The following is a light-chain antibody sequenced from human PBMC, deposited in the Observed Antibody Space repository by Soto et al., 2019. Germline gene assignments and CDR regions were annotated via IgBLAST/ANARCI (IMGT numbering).Light chain of an antibody. CDR2: AAS. CDR1: QSISSY. V-gene: IGKV1-39*01. Sequence: DIQMTQSPSSRSASVGDRVAITCRASQSISSYLNWYQQKPGKAPKLLIYAASSLQSGGPSRFSGSGSGTDFTLTISSLQPEDFATYYCQQSYSTPRFGPGTKVDIK. CDR3: QQSYSTPR. J-gene: IGKJ3*01.